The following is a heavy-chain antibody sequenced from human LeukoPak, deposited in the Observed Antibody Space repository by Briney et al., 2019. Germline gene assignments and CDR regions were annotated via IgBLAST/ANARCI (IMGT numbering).Heavy chain of an antibody. J-gene: IGHJ4*02. CDR3: ARVGVPVASLGYHFDY. V-gene: IGHV3-21*01. Sequence: GGSLRLSCAASGFTFSSYSMNWVRQAPGKGREGGSSISISIIFIYYADSVKRRFTISRDHPKNSLYLQMNSLRAEDTAVYYCARVGVPVASLGYHFDYLGQGTPVTGSS. D-gene: IGHD2-2*01. CDR1: GFTFSSYS. CDR2: ISISIIFI.